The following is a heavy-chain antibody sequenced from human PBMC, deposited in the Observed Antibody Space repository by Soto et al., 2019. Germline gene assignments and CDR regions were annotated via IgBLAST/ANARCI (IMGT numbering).Heavy chain of an antibody. CDR1: GFSLSTSGGG. Sequence: SGATLVNPTQTLTLTCTFSGFSLSTSGGGVGWIRQPPGKALEWLALIYWDDDKRYSPSLKSRLTITKDTSKNQVVLTMTNMDPVGTATYYCAHTYYDFWSGYYNGPGGRDYYYYDLEVRGKGTTVSVPS. CDR3: AHTYYDFWSGYYNGPGGRDYYYYDLEV. D-gene: IGHD3-3*01. J-gene: IGHJ6*03. CDR2: IYWDDDK. V-gene: IGHV2-5*02.